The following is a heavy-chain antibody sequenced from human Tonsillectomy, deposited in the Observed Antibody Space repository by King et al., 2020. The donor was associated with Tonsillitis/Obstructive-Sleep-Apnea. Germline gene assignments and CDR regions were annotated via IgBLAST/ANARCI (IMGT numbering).Heavy chain of an antibody. Sequence: QLQESGPGLVKPSGTLSLTCAVSGGSISSSNWWSCVRQPPGKGLEWIGEIYHSGSTNYNPSLKSRVTISVDKSKNQFSLTLSSVTAADTAVYYCARNGYCSGGSCYDFDYWGQGTLVTVSS. V-gene: IGHV4-4*02. J-gene: IGHJ4*02. CDR3: ARNGYCSGGSCYDFDY. D-gene: IGHD2-15*01. CDR1: GGSISSSNW. CDR2: IYHSGST.